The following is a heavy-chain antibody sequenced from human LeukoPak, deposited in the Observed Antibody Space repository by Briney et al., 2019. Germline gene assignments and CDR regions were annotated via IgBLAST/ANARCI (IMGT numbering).Heavy chain of an antibody. CDR2: IKQDGSEK. J-gene: IGHJ3*02. CDR1: GFTFSSYW. Sequence: GGSLRLSCAASGFTFSSYWMSWVRQAPGKGLEWVANIKQDGSEKYYVDSVKGRFTISRDNAKNSLYLQMNSLRAEDTAVYYCARDYWWELLRLRSRAFDIWGHGTMVTVSS. D-gene: IGHD1-26*01. CDR3: ARDYWWELLRLRSRAFDI. V-gene: IGHV3-7*03.